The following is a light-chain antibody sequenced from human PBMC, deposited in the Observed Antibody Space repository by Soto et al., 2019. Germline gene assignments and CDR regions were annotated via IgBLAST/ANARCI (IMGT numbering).Light chain of an antibody. J-gene: IGKJ1*01. CDR1: QSISNW. CDR3: QQYNTYSGT. CDR2: DAS. Sequence: DIQMTQPPSTLSASVGDRVTITCRASQSISNWLAWYQQKPGGAPKLLIYDASNLQGGVPSRFSGSGSGTEFTLTISSLQPDDFATYYCQQYNTYSGTFGQGTEVEIK. V-gene: IGKV1-5*01.